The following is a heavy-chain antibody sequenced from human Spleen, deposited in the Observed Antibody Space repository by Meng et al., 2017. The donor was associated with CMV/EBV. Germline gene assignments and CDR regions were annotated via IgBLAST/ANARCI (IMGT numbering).Heavy chain of an antibody. D-gene: IGHD3-3*01. CDR2: IFYSGST. CDR3: ARDGSYDFWSDPLLGGMDV. CDR1: GGSISSSSYY. V-gene: IGHV4-39*07. J-gene: IGHJ6*02. Sequence: SETLSLTCTVSGGSISSSSYYWGWIRQPPGKGLEWIASIFYSGSTYYNPSLKSRVTISVDTSKSQFSLKMRSVTAADTAVYYCARDGSYDFWSDPLLGGMDVWGQGTTVTVSS.